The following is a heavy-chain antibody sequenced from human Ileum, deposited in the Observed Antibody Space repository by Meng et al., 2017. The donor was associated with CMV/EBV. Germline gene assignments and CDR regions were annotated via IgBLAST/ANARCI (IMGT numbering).Heavy chain of an antibody. D-gene: IGHD6-6*01. CDR3: AMRSITSSHLF. CDR1: GFHFSSLW. Sequence: GGSLRLSCAASGFHFSSLWMHWVRQAPGKGLVWVSRITGDGANAAYADSVKGRFTISRDNSKSTVFLQMDSLTIEDTAMYYCAMRSITSSHLFWGRGTLVTVSS. V-gene: IGHV3-74*03. CDR2: ITGDGANA. J-gene: IGHJ4*02.